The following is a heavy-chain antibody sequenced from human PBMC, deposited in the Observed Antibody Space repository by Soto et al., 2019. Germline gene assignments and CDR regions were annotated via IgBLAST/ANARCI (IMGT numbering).Heavy chain of an antibody. CDR2: ISGSGGST. CDR1: GFTFSSYA. J-gene: IGHJ5*02. Sequence: EVQLLESGGGLVQPGGSLRLSCAASGFTFSSYAMSWVRQAPGKGLEWVSAISGSGGSTYYADSVKGRFTISRDNSKNTLYLQMNSLRAEDTAVYYCAKARSGSIFGVVNWFDPWGQGTLVTVSS. V-gene: IGHV3-23*01. D-gene: IGHD3-3*01. CDR3: AKARSGSIFGVVNWFDP.